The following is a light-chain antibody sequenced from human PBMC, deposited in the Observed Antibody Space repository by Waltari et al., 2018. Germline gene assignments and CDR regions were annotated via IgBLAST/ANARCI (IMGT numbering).Light chain of an antibody. CDR2: YDS. J-gene: IGLJ3*02. CDR1: NIGTYS. Sequence: SYVLTQPPSVSVAPGRTAMITCGGTNIGTYSVHWYQQKPGQAPVLVISYDSGRPSGIPERFSGPNSGNTATLTISRVEAVDEADYYCQEWDSDSDHEVFGGGTKLTVL. CDR3: QEWDSDSDHEV. V-gene: IGLV3-21*04.